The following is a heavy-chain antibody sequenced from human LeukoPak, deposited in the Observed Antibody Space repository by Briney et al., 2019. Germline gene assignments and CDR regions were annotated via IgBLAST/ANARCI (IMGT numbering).Heavy chain of an antibody. D-gene: IGHD3-22*01. V-gene: IGHV3-21*01. J-gene: IGHJ4*02. CDR1: GFTFSSYS. CDR2: ISSSSSYI. CDR3: ARDHLFCYDSSGYCLD. Sequence: GSLRLSCAASGFTFSSYSMNWVRQAPGKGLEWVSSISSSSSYIYYADSVKGRFTISRDNAKNSLYLQMNSLRAEDTAVYYCARDHLFCYDSSGYCLDWGQGTLVTVSS.